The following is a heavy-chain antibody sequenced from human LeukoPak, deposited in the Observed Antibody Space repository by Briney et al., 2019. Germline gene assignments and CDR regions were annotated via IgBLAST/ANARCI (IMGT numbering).Heavy chain of an antibody. V-gene: IGHV3-48*03. J-gene: IGHJ4*02. Sequence: GGSLRLSCAASGFTFSSYEMNWVRQAPGKGLEWVSYISSSGSTINYADSVKGRFTISRDNAKNSLYLQMNSPGAEDTAIYYCARESGSGWYGDLDYWGQGTLDTVSS. CDR3: ARESGSGWYGDLDY. CDR2: ISSSGSTI. CDR1: GFTFSSYE. D-gene: IGHD6-19*01.